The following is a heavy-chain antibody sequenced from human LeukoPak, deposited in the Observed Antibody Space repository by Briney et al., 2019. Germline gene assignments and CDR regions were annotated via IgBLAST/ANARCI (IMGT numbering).Heavy chain of an antibody. CDR2: INPNSGGT. J-gene: IGHJ4*02. CDR1: GYTFTSYG. CDR3: ARAYYDSSGPVGDY. V-gene: IGHV1-8*02. D-gene: IGHD3-22*01. Sequence: ASVKVSCKASGYTFTSYGISWVRQASGQGLEWMGWINPNSGGTNYAQKFQGRVTMTRNTSISTAYMELSSLRSEDTAVYYCARAYYDSSGPVGDYWGQGTLVTVSS.